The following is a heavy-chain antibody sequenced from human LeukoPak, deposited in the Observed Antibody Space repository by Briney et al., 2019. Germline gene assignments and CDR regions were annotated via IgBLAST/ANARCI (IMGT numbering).Heavy chain of an antibody. D-gene: IGHD3-22*01. CDR1: GFTFSSYA. J-gene: IGHJ4*02. CDR2: ISGSGGST. CDR3: AREGAYYYDSFLDY. Sequence: PGASLRLSCAASGFTFSSYAMSWVRQAPGKGLEWVSAISGSGGSTYYADSVKGRFTISRDNSKNTLYLQMNSLRAEDTAVYYCAREGAYYYDSFLDYWGQGTLVTVSS. V-gene: IGHV3-23*01.